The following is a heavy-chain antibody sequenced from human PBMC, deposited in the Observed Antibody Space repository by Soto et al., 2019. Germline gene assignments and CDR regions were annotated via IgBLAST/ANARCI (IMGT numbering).Heavy chain of an antibody. CDR3: ARSDRDYASGLNV. CDR1: GCSVTDNY. CDR2: LYSGGRI. J-gene: IGHJ6*02. V-gene: IGHV3-53*01. D-gene: IGHD4-17*01. Sequence: WGSLRLSCAASGCSVTDNYSMWVRQAPGKGLEWVGVLYSGGRIYYTDSLKSRFTISRDTSKNMFYLQMNSLRAADTAVYYCARSDRDYASGLNVWGQGTPVTVSS.